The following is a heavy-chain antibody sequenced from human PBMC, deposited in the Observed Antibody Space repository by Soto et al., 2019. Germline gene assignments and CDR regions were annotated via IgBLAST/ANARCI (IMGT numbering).Heavy chain of an antibody. CDR1: GFTFTSSA. V-gene: IGHV1-58*01. CDR2: IVVGSGNT. D-gene: IGHD2-21*02. CDR3: EEDRTYFGCDGYVD. J-gene: IGHJ4*02. Sequence: QMQLVQSVPEVKKPGTSVKVSCKASGFTFTSSAVQWVRQARVQRIEWIGWIVVGSGNTNYAQKFQERVTITRDMAESSAYMELSSLRSEDTAVYYCEEDRTYFGCDGYVDWGQGTLVTVSS.